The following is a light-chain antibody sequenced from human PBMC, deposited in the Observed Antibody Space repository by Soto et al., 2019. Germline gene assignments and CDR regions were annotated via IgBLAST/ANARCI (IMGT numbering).Light chain of an antibody. CDR2: LAS. J-gene: IGKJ1*01. V-gene: IGKV3-20*01. CDR3: QQYGSSPPWT. Sequence: SVSPGERATLSCRSSQSVSSNLAWYQQKPGQAPRLLIYLASSRATGIPDRFSGSGSGTDFTLTISRLEPEDFAVYYCQQYGSSPPWTFGQGTKVDIK. CDR1: QSVSSN.